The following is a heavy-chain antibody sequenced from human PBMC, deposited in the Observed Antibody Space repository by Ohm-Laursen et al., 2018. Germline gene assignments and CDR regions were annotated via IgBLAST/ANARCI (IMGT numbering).Heavy chain of an antibody. CDR3: EKRGVWGLMKWGGNNWFDP. V-gene: IGHV3-23*01. CDR2: ISRSGGST. D-gene: IGHD3-16*01. CDR1: GFTLSSDA. Sequence: SLRLSCAASGFTLSSDAMSWVRQAPGKGLEWVAAISRSGGSTYYADSVKGRFTISRDNSKNTLYPQMKSLRAEETDVYYCEKRGVWGLMKWGGNNWFDPWGQGTLVTVSS. J-gene: IGHJ5*02.